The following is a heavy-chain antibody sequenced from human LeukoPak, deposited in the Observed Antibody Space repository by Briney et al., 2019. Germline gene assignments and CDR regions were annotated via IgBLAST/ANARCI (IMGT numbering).Heavy chain of an antibody. CDR1: GFTFSSYG. J-gene: IGHJ4*02. CDR3: AKDSRHLSSTRGGLKESRGGFSDY. Sequence: GGSLRLSCAASGFTFSSYGMTWVRQAPGKGLEWVSYISSSSSTIYYADSVKGRFTISRDNAKNSLYLQMNNVRAEDTAVYYCAKDSRHLSSTRGGLKESRGGFSDYWGQGTLVTVSS. D-gene: IGHD6-13*01. CDR2: ISSSSSTI. V-gene: IGHV3-48*01.